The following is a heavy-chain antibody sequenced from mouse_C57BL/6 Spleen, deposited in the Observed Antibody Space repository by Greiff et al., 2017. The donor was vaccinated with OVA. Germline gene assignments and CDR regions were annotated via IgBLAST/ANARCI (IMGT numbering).Heavy chain of an antibody. CDR2: IDPEAGET. CDR1: GFNIKDYY. D-gene: IGHD1-1*01. V-gene: IGHV14-2*01. Sequence: VQLQQSGAELVKPGASVKLSCTASGFNIKDYYMHWVKQRTEQGLEWIGRIDPEAGETKYAPQFPGKATITADTSSNTAYLQLSSLTSEDTAVYYCAREYYGSIYVGTFYYWGQGTTLTVSS. CDR3: AREYYGSIYVGTFYY. J-gene: IGHJ2*01.